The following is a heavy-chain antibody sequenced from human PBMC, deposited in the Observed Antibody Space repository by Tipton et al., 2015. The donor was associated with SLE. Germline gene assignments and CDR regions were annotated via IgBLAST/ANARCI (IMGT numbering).Heavy chain of an antibody. V-gene: IGHV3-33*06. CDR1: GVSISDYY. D-gene: IGHD3-10*01. J-gene: IGHJ6*02. CDR3: AKDYSGSLNYYYYGLDV. Sequence: TLSLTCSVSGVSISDYYWSWFRQPPGKGLEWVAVIWFDGTDQYYAGSVKGRFTISRDNSKNTLYLQMNSLRAEDTAVYYCAKDYSGSLNYYYYGLDVWGQGTTVTVSS. CDR2: IWFDGTDQ.